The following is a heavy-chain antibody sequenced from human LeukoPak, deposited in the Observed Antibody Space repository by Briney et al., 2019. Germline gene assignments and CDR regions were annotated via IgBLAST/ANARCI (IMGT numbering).Heavy chain of an antibody. V-gene: IGHV1-2*02. Sequence: ASVKVSCKASGYTFTGYYMHWVRQAPGQGLEWMGWINPNSGGTNYAQKLQGRVTMTRDTSISTAYMELSRLRSDDTAVYYCARVGLRWELLNYFDYWGQGTLVTVSS. CDR3: ARVGLRWELLNYFDY. J-gene: IGHJ4*02. D-gene: IGHD1-26*01. CDR1: GYTFTGYY. CDR2: INPNSGGT.